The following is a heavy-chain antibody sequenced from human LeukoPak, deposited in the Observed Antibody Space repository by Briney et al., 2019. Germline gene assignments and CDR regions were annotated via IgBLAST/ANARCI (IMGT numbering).Heavy chain of an antibody. CDR1: GFTFSSYS. J-gene: IGHJ6*03. CDR3: AKTTDNYYYYYMDV. D-gene: IGHD4-17*01. V-gene: IGHV3-21*01. CDR2: ISSSSRSI. Sequence: GGSLRLSCAASGFTFSSYSMNWVRQAPGKGLEWVSSISSSSRSINYADSVKGRFTISRDNAKNSLYLQMNSLRAEDTAVYYCAKTTDNYYYYYMDVWGKGTTVTVSS.